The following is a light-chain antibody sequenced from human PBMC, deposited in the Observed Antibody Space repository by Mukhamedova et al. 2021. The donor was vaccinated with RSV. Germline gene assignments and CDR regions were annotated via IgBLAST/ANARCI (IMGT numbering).Light chain of an antibody. CDR1: QSVSSSY. V-gene: IGKV3-20*01. J-gene: IGKJ2*03. CDR2: GAS. CDR3: QQYGSSPNS. Sequence: LSCRASQSVSSSYLAWYQQKPGQAPRLLIYGASSRATGIPDFTLIISRLEPEDFAVYYCQQYGSSPNSFGQGTKLEIK.